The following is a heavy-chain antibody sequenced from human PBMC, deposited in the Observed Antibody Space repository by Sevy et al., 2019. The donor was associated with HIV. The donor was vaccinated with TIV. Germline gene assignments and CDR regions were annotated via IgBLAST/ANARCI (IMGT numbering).Heavy chain of an antibody. CDR2: IGGSADYT. Sequence: GGSLRLSCVTSGFTFSIYAMSWVRQAPGKGLEWVSAIGGSADYTYYADSVKGRFTISRDNSKNTLYLQMNGLRAEDTAVYYCAKEGYDHGYSDYWGQGTLVTVSS. CDR3: AKEGYDHGYSDY. V-gene: IGHV3-23*01. J-gene: IGHJ4*02. D-gene: IGHD3-16*01. CDR1: GFTFSIYA.